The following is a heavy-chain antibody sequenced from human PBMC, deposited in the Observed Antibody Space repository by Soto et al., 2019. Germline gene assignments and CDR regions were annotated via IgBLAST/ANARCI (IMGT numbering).Heavy chain of an antibody. V-gene: IGHV1-2*04. CDR2: INPNSGGT. J-gene: IGHJ6*02. CDR3: ARDNPGRGLRGGQYYYGMDV. CDR1: GYTFSGYF. Sequence: LKVDCKGSGYTFSGYFMHWVRKEKKQGLEWMGWINPNSGGTNYAQKFQGWVTMTRDTSISTAYMELSRLRSDDTAVYYCARDNPGRGLRGGQYYYGMDVWGQGTTVTSP. D-gene: IGHD3-10*01.